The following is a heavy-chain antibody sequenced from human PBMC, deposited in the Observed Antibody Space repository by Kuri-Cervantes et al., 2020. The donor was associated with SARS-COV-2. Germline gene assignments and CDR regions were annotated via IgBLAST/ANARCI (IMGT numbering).Heavy chain of an antibody. Sequence: SETLSLTCAVYGGSFSGYYRSWIRQPPGKGLEWIGEINHTGSTNYNPSLKSRVTISAVTSKNQFSLKVNSVTAADTAMYYCARVPATGPVAGGFDSWGLGTLVTVSS. J-gene: IGHJ4*02. CDR3: ARVPATGPVAGGFDS. V-gene: IGHV4-34*01. CDR2: INHTGST. CDR1: GGSFSGYY. D-gene: IGHD2-21*01.